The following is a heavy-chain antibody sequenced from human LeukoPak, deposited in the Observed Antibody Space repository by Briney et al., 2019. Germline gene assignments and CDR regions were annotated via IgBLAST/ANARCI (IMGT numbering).Heavy chain of an antibody. D-gene: IGHD2-21*01. CDR2: VYHSGST. V-gene: IGHV4-4*02. J-gene: IGHJ4*02. CDR1: GASISGSDW. Sequence: SETLSLTCAVSGASISGSDWWSWVRQPPGKGLEWIGEVYHSGSTNYNSSLKSRVTISVDKSKSHFSLKVSSVTAADTAVYYCARVVGNTNFDSWGQGALVTVSS. CDR3: ARVVGNTNFDS.